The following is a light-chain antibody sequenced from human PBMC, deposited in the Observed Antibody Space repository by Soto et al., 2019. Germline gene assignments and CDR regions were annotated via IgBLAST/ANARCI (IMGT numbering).Light chain of an antibody. Sequence: QSVLSQPASVSGSPGQTITISCTGTSTDVGGYNAVSWYQHHPGKAPKLIIYEVTHRPSGVSDRFSASKSGNTASLTISGLQAEDEVDYYCNSFRVSHLYVFGTRTKVTVL. CDR1: STDVGGYNA. J-gene: IGLJ1*01. V-gene: IGLV2-14*01. CDR2: EVT. CDR3: NSFRVSHLYV.